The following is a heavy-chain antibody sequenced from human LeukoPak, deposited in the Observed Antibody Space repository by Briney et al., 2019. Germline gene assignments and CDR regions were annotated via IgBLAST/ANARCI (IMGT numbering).Heavy chain of an antibody. Sequence: GGSLRLSCAASGFTFSSYGMHWVRQAPGKGLEWVAVISYDGSNKYYADSVKGRFTISRDNSKNTLYLQMNSLRAEDTAVYYCAKGVITFGGVIVPFWFDPWGQGTLVTVSS. D-gene: IGHD3-16*02. CDR1: GFTFSSYG. CDR3: AKGVITFGGVIVPFWFDP. J-gene: IGHJ5*02. V-gene: IGHV3-30*18. CDR2: ISYDGSNK.